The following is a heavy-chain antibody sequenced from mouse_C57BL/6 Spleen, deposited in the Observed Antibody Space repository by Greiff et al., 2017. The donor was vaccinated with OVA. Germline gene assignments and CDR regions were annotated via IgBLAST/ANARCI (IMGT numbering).Heavy chain of an antibody. CDR3: ARSWVARTMDY. D-gene: IGHD1-1*02. J-gene: IGHJ4*01. V-gene: IGHV1-64*01. Sequence: QVQLQQPGAELVKPGASVKLSCKASGYTFTSYWMHWVKQRPGQGLAWIGMIHPNSGSTNYNEKFKSKATLTVDKSSSTAYMQLSSLTSEDSAVYYCARSWVARTMDYWGQGTSVTVSS. CDR1: GYTFTSYW. CDR2: IHPNSGST.